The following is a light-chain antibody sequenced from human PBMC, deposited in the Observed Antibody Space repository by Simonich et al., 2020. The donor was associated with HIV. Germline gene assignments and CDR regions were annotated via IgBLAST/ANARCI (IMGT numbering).Light chain of an antibody. CDR2: GAS. CDR3: QQYNNWPPWT. CDR1: QSVSSSY. J-gene: IGKJ1*01. V-gene: IGKV3-15*01. Sequence: EIVLTQSPGTLSLSPGERATLSCRASQSVSSSYLAWDQQKPGQAPRLLIYGASTRATGIPARFSGSGSGTEFTLTISSLQSEDFAVYYCQQYNNWPPWTFGQGTKVEIK.